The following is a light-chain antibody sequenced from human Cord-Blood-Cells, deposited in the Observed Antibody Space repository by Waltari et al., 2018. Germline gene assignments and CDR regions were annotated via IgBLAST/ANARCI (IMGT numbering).Light chain of an antibody. Sequence: DIVMTQSPLSLPVTPGEPASISCRSSQSLLHSNGYNYLDWYLQKPGQSPQLLIYLGSNRASGVPDRFSGSGSGTEFTLKISRVEAEDVGVYYCMQALQTPYSFGQ. CDR1: QSLLHSNGYNY. V-gene: IGKV2-28*01. J-gene: IGKJ2*03. CDR3: MQALQTPYS. CDR2: LGS.